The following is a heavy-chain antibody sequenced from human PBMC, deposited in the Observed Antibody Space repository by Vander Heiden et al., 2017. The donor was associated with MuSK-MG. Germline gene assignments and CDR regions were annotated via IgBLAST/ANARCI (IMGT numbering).Heavy chain of an antibody. CDR1: GDSVSSNSAA. CDR2: TYDGSKWYN. J-gene: IGHJ4*02. V-gene: IGHV6-1*01. Sequence: QVQLQQSGPGLVKPSQTLSLPCAIHGDSVSSNSAAWNWIRQAPSRSLEWLGRTYDGSKWYNDYAVSVKSRITINPDTSKNQFSLQLNSVTPEDTAVYSCSRDQSGSGDVLDYWGQGTLVTVSS. CDR3: SRDQSGSGDVLDY. D-gene: IGHD6-19*01.